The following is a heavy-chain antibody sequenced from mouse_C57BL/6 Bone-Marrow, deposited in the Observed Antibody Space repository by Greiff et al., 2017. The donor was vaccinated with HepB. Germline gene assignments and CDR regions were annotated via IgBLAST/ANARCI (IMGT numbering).Heavy chain of an antibody. CDR3: ARWTTVVEYWYFDV. J-gene: IGHJ1*03. D-gene: IGHD1-1*01. CDR1: GYTFTSYW. CDR2: IDPSDSYT. Sequence: QVQLQQPGAELVKPGASVKLSCKASGYTFTSYWMQWGKQRPGQGLEWIGEIDPSDSYTNYNQKFKGKATLTVDTSSSTAYMQLSSLTSEDSAVYYCARWTTVVEYWYFDVWGTGTTVTVSS. V-gene: IGHV1-50*01.